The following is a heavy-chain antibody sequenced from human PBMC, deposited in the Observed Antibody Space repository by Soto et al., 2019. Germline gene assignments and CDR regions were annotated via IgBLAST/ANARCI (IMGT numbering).Heavy chain of an antibody. CDR2: IDPSDSYT. V-gene: IGHV5-10-1*01. J-gene: IGHJ6*02. CDR1: RNSFTSYW. CDR3: AGYFGQKMPHWGYYYGMDV. Sequence: XDSLKVSWQCSRNSFTSYWISLVLQMPGKGLEWMGRIDPSDSYTNYSPSFQGHVTISADKSISTAYLQWSSLKASDTAMYYCAGYFGQKMPHWGYYYGMDVWGQRTTVTVSS. D-gene: IGHD3-9*01.